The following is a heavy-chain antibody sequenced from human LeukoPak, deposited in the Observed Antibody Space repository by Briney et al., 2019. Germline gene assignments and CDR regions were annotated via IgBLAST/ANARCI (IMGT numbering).Heavy chain of an antibody. Sequence: GESLKISCKGSGYSFTSYWIGWVRQMPGKGLEWMGIIYPGDSDTRYSPPFQGHVTISADKSIGTAYLQWSSLKASDTAMYYCARGSRNYDSSGYYYNPPFDYWGQGTLVTVSS. J-gene: IGHJ4*02. CDR2: IYPGDSDT. V-gene: IGHV5-51*01. CDR3: ARGSRNYDSSGYYYNPPFDY. D-gene: IGHD3-22*01. CDR1: GYSFTSYW.